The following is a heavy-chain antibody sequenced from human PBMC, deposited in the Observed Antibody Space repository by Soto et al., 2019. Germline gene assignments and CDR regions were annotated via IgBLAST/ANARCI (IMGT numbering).Heavy chain of an antibody. Sequence: QITLQESAPVLVRPTETLKLTCTYSGFSLSTSGEGVGWVRQSPGKALEWLAVIYWDDDKRYMPSLKNRLIITKDASRRQVVLAMTHMLPMDTGTYYCARRLRQSGTSWDSGAFDIWGHGTAVAVS. CDR1: GFSLSTSGEG. D-gene: IGHD1-26*01. CDR3: ARRLRQSGTSWDSGAFDI. V-gene: IGHV2-5*02. CDR2: IYWDDDK. J-gene: IGHJ3*02.